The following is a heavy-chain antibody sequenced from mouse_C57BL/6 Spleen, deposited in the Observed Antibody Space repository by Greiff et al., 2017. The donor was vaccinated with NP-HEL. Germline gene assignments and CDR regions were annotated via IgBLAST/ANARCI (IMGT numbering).Heavy chain of an antibody. CDR1: GFTFSSYG. Sequence: EVQVVESGGDLVKPGGSLKLSCAASGFTFSSYGMSWVRQTPDKRLEWVATISSGGSYTYYPDSVKGRFTISRDNAKNTLYLQMSSLKSEDTAMYYCARTGDYFDYWGQGTTRTVSS. V-gene: IGHV5-6*01. J-gene: IGHJ2*01. CDR3: ARTGDYFDY. D-gene: IGHD4-1*01. CDR2: ISSGGSYT.